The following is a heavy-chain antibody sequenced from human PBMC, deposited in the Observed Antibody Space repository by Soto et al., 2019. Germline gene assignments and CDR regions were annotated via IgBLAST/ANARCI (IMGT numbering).Heavy chain of an antibody. CDR2: IIPIFGTA. CDR3: ASREYYDFWSGYYTPDY. Sequence: QVQLVQSGAEVKKPGSSVKVSCKASGGTFSRYAISWVRQAPGQGLEWMGGIIPIFGTANYAQKFQGRVTITADKSTSTAYMELSSLRSEDTAVYYCASREYYDFWSGYYTPDYWGQGTLVTVSS. J-gene: IGHJ4*02. CDR1: GGTFSRYA. D-gene: IGHD3-3*01. V-gene: IGHV1-69*06.